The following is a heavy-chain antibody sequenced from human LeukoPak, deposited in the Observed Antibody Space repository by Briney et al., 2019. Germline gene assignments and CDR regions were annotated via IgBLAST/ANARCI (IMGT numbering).Heavy chain of an antibody. D-gene: IGHD3-16*02. J-gene: IGHJ4*02. Sequence: ASVKVSCKASGYTFTSYAMNWVRQAPGQGLEWMGWINTNTGNPTYAQGFTGRFVFSLDTSVSTAYLQISSLKAEDTAVYYCASKIQFGGVIVVDYWGQGTLVTVSS. CDR3: ASKIQFGGVIVVDY. V-gene: IGHV7-4-1*02. CDR1: GYTFTSYA. CDR2: INTNTGNP.